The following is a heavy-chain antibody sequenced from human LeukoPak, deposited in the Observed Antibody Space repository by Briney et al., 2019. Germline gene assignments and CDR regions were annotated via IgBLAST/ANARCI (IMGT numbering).Heavy chain of an antibody. J-gene: IGHJ3*02. CDR1: GFTFSSYW. CDR2: INTDGSST. D-gene: IGHD2-2*01. Sequence: QPGGSLRLSCAASGFTFSSYWMHWVRQAPGKGLVWVSRINTDGSSTSYADSVKGRFTISRDNAKNTLYLQMNSLRAEDTAVYYCARYCSSTSCWVAFDIWGQGTMVTVSS. CDR3: ARYCSSTSCWVAFDI. V-gene: IGHV3-74*01.